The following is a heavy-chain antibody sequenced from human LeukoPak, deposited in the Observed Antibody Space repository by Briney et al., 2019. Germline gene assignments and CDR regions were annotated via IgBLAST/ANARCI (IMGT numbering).Heavy chain of an antibody. V-gene: IGHV4-38-2*02. J-gene: IGHJ4*02. CDR3: ARVACSSTSCYNPFDY. CDR1: GYSISSGYY. CDR2: IYHSGST. Sequence: SETLSLTCTVSGYSISSGYYWGWIRQLPGKGLEWIGSIYHSGSTNYNPSLKSRVTISVDTSKNQFSLKLSSVTAADTAVYYCARVACSSTSCYNPFDYWGQGTLVTVSS. D-gene: IGHD2-2*02.